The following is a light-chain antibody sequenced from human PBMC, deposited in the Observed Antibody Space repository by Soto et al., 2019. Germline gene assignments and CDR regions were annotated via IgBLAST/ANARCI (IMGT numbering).Light chain of an antibody. Sequence: QSALTQPRSVSGSLGQSVTISCTGTSSDVGTYNYVSWYQQHPGKAPKVMIYDVSERPSGVPDRFSGSKSGNTASLTISGRQAEDEADYYCCSYAGSPRYVLGTGTKVTVL. CDR3: CSYAGSPRYV. CDR2: DVS. V-gene: IGLV2-11*01. J-gene: IGLJ1*01. CDR1: SSDVGTYNY.